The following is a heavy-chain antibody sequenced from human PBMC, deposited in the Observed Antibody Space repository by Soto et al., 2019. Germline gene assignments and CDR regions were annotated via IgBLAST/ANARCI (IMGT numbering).Heavy chain of an antibody. CDR3: ARDKRDLRFLEWSYYFDY. CDR2: ISYDGSNK. D-gene: IGHD3-3*01. CDR1: GFTFSSYA. Sequence: QVQLVESGGGVVQPGRSXRLSCAASGFTFSSYAMHWVRQAPGKGLEWVAVISYDGSNKYYADSVKGRFTISGDNSKNTLYLQMNSLRAEDTAVYYCARDKRDLRFLEWSYYFDYWGQGTLVTVSS. J-gene: IGHJ4*02. V-gene: IGHV3-30-3*01.